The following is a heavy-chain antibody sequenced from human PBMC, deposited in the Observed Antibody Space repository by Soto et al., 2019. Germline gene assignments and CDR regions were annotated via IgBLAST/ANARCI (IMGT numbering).Heavy chain of an antibody. CDR3: AREGNLGRWPQPLDF. CDR2: IHYNENT. CDR1: GDSISAYS. D-gene: IGHD1-1*01. Sequence: QVQLQVSAPGLVKPSETLSLTCTVSGDSISAYSWSWVRQPPGKGLEWIGNIHYNENTKYNPSLKSRVTMSVDTSKNQFSLRLISVTAADTAKYFCAREGNLGRWPQPLDFWGQGTLVTVSS. V-gene: IGHV4-59*01. J-gene: IGHJ4*02.